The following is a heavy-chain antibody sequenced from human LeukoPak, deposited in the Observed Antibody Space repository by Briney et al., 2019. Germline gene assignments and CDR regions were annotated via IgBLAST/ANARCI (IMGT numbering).Heavy chain of an antibody. V-gene: IGHV4-59*08. Sequence: SETLSLTCTVSGGSISSYYWSWIRQPPGKGLEWIGYIYYSGSTNYNPSLKSRVTISVDTSKNQFSLKLNSVTAADTAVYYCARRLRFTKTTVTIGAFDIWGQGTMVTVSS. D-gene: IGHD4-17*01. CDR3: ARRLRFTKTTVTIGAFDI. J-gene: IGHJ3*02. CDR1: GGSISSYY. CDR2: IYYSGST.